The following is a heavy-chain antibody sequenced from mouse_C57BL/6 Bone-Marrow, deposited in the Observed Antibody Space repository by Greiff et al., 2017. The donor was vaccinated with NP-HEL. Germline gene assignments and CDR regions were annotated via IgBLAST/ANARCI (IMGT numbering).Heavy chain of an antibody. CDR2: IYPRSGNT. CDR1: GYTFTSYG. Sequence: VQLQQSGAELARPGASVKLSCKASGYTFTSYGISWVKQRTGQGLEWIGEIYPRSGNTYSNEKFKGKATLTADKSSSTAYMELRSLTSEDSAVYFCAREEIYYYGWFAYWGQGTLVTVSA. CDR3: AREEIYYYGWFAY. V-gene: IGHV1-81*01. D-gene: IGHD1-1*01. J-gene: IGHJ3*01.